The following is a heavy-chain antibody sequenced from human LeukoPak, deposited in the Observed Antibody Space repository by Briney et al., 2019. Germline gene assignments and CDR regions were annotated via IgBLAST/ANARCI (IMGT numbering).Heavy chain of an antibody. CDR3: ARSLVDTAMVTPLGPDY. J-gene: IGHJ4*02. CDR1: GGSISSYY. Sequence: SETLSLTCTVSGGSISSYYWSWILQPPGKGLEWIGYIYYSGSTNYNPSLKSRVTISVDTSKHQFSLKLSSVTAADTAVYYCARSLVDTAMVTPLGPDYWGQGTLVTVSS. CDR2: IYYSGST. D-gene: IGHD5-18*01. V-gene: IGHV4-59*01.